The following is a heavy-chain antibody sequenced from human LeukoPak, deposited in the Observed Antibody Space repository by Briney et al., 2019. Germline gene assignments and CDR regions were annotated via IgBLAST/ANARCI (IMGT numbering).Heavy chain of an antibody. Sequence: GASVKVSCKASGGTFSSYAISWVRQAPGQGLEWMGGIIPILGIANYAQKFQGRVTITADKSTSTAYMELSSLRSEDTAVYYCARTYYYDSSGYYPLGYWGQGTLVTVSS. J-gene: IGHJ4*02. D-gene: IGHD3-22*01. CDR2: IIPILGIA. CDR3: ARTYYYDSSGYYPLGY. CDR1: GGTFSSYA. V-gene: IGHV1-69*10.